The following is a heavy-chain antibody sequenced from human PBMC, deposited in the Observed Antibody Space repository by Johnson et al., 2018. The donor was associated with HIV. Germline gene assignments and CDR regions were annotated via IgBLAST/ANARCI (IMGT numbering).Heavy chain of an antibody. J-gene: IGHJ3*02. CDR3: VRDDYSFHI. CDR1: GFTFSDYY. Sequence: QVQLVESGGILVKPGGSLRLSCAASGFTFSDYYMTWIRQAPGKGLEWVSRISTDGGRTTYADSVKDRFTISRDNAKNTLYLEMSGLRADDTAVYYCVRDDYSFHIWGRGTLVTVSS. V-gene: IGHV3-11*06. CDR2: ISTDGGRT. D-gene: IGHD4/OR15-4a*01.